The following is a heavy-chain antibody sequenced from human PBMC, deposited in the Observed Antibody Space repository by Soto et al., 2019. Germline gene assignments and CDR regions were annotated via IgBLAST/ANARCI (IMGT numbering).Heavy chain of an antibody. CDR3: AKDFGAAAGSY. V-gene: IGHV3-30*18. CDR2: ISYDGSNK. D-gene: IGHD6-13*01. J-gene: IGHJ4*02. CDR1: GFTFSSYG. Sequence: AGGSLRLSCAASGFTFSSYGMHWVRQAPGKGLEWVAVISYDGSNKYYADSVKGRFTISRDNSKNTLYLQMNSLRAEDTAVYHCAKDFGAAAGSYWGQGTLVTVSS.